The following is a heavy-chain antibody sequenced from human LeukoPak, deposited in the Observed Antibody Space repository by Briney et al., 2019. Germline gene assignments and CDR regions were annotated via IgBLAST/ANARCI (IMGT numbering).Heavy chain of an antibody. D-gene: IGHD6-19*01. V-gene: IGHV3-23*01. Sequence: PGGSLRLSCAASGFTFSSYAMSWVRQAPGKGLEWVSAISGSGGSTYYADSVKGRFTISRDNSKNTLYLQMNSLRAEDTAVYYCAKDPNSSGWYSPNWFDPWGQGTLVTVSS. CDR1: GFTFSSYA. CDR3: AKDPNSSGWYSPNWFDP. CDR2: ISGSGGST. J-gene: IGHJ5*02.